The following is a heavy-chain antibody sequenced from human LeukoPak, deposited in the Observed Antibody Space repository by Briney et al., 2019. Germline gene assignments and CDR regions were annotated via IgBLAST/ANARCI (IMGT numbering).Heavy chain of an antibody. D-gene: IGHD1-26*01. J-gene: IGHJ4*02. CDR2: ISKSGSTK. CDR1: GFTFSDYY. V-gene: IGHV3-11*01. Sequence: GGSLRLSCAASGFTFSDYYMSWIRQAPGKGLEWVSYISKSGSTKDYADSVKGRFTISRDNSKNTLYLQMNSLRAEDTAVYYCAKDHHGRRRGSYLSDYWGQGTLVTVSS. CDR3: AKDHHGRRRGSYLSDY.